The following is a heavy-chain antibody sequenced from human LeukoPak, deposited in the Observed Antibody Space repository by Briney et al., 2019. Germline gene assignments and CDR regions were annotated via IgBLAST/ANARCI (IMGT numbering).Heavy chain of an antibody. CDR1: GYSISSGYY. J-gene: IGHJ4*02. CDR2: IYHSGST. D-gene: IGHD3-10*01. CDR3: AKASVWTMVRVVSYFDD. V-gene: IGHV4-38-2*02. Sequence: SETLSLTCTVSGYSISSGYYWGWIRQPPGKGLEWIGSIYHSGSTYYNPSLKSRVTISVDTSKNQFSLKLSSVTAADTAVYYCAKASVWTMVRVVSYFDDWGQGIQVTVSS.